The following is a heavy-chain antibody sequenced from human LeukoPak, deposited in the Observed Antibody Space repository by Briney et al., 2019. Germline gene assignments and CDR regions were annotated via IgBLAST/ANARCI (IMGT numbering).Heavy chain of an antibody. V-gene: IGHV3-23*01. J-gene: IGHJ5*02. CDR2: ISGSGGST. D-gene: IGHD4-17*01. CDR1: GFTFSSYA. Sequence: GGSLRLSCAASGFTFSSYAMSWVRQAPGKGLEWVSAISGSGGSTYYADSVKGRFTISRDNSKNTLYLQMNSLRAEDTAVYYCAKSHHDYGDYGWFDPWGQGTLVTVSS. CDR3: AKSHHDYGDYGWFDP.